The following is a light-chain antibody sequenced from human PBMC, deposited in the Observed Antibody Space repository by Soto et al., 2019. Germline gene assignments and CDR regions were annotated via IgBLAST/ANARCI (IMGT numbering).Light chain of an antibody. V-gene: IGLV2-14*03. CDR1: SSDIGGYNY. J-gene: IGLJ1*01. CDR3: SSYTGASALYV. CDR2: DVA. Sequence: QSVLTQPASVSGSPGQSITISCTGTSSDIGGYNYVAWYQQHLGKAPKLIIYDVAVRPSGVSNRFSGSKSGNTASLAISGLQAEDEAHYYCSSYTGASALYVFGTGTRSPS.